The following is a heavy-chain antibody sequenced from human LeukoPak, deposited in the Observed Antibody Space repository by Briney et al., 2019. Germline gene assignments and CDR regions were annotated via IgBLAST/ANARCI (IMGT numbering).Heavy chain of an antibody. Sequence: PSETLSLTCTVSGDSISSSSFYWAWIRQPPGKGLERIAMLHYDGTTYYNPSLKSRVTISVDTSKNQFSLKLNSVTAADTAVYYCASQRVWISGWQIDSWGQGTLVTVSS. CDR2: LHYDGTT. J-gene: IGHJ4*02. CDR3: ASQRVWISGWQIDS. D-gene: IGHD6-19*01. V-gene: IGHV4-39*01. CDR1: GDSISSSSFY.